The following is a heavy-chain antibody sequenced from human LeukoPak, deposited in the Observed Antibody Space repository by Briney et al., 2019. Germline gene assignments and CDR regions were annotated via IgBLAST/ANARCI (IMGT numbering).Heavy chain of an antibody. V-gene: IGHV3-21*01. CDR2: ISSSSSYI. D-gene: IGHD2-15*01. J-gene: IGHJ4*02. Sequence: GGSLRLSCAASGFTFSSYSMNWVRQAPGKGLEWVSSISSSSSYIYYADSVKGRFTISRDNSKNTLYLQMGSLRAEDMAVYYCARASRYCSGGSCFTDYWGQGTLVTVSS. CDR1: GFTFSSYS. CDR3: ARASRYCSGGSCFTDY.